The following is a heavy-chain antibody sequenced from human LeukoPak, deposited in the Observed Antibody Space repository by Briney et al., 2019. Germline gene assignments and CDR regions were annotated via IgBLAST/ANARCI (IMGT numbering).Heavy chain of an antibody. CDR1: GITLSNYG. CDR3: AKRGVVIRVILVGFHKEAYYFDS. D-gene: IGHD3-22*01. CDR2: ISDSSGRT. J-gene: IGHJ4*02. V-gene: IGHV3-23*01. Sequence: GGSLRLSCAVSGITLSNYGMSWVRQAPGKGLEWVAGISDSSGRTNYADSVKGRFTISRDNPMNTLYLQMNSLRAEDTAVYFCAKRGVVIRVILVGFHKEAYYFDSWGQGALVTVSS.